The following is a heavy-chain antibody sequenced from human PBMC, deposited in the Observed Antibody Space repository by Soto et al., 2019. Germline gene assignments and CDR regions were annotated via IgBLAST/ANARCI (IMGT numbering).Heavy chain of an antibody. J-gene: IGHJ4*02. Sequence: QVHLQQWGAGLLKPSETLSLTCGVYGGSFSDYYWSWMRQSPGKGLEGIGEFKHSGGTNYSPSLTGRVTISADTSKKQLYLKLTSVTAADTAVYYCARQVVGLAVTQDWGQGTLVTVSS. V-gene: IGHV4-34*01. CDR1: GGSFSDYY. CDR2: FKHSGGT. CDR3: ARQVVGLAVTQD. D-gene: IGHD6-19*01.